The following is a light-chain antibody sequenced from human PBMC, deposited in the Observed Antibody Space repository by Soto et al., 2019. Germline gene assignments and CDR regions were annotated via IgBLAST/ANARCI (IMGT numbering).Light chain of an antibody. J-gene: IGLJ2*01. CDR2: SDK. V-gene: IGLV1-44*01. CDR1: SSNIGSKT. CDR3: AAWDDSLNAVV. Sequence: QSVLTQAPSVSGSPGQSVTIYCSGGSSNIGSKTVNWFQKFPGSAPKLLIYSDKQRPSGVPDRFSGSKSGTSASLAISGLQSDDEADYYGAAWDDSLNAVVFGGGTKLTVL.